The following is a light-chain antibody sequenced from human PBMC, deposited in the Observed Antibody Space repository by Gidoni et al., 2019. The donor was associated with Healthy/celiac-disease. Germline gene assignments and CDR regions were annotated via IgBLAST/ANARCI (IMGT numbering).Light chain of an antibody. Sequence: DIQLTQSPSFLSASVGDRVTITCWASQGISSYLAWYQQKPGKAPNLLIYAASTLQSGVPSRFSGSGSGTEFTLTISSLQPEDFATYYCQQLRAFGPGTRVDIK. CDR3: QQLRA. CDR2: AAS. V-gene: IGKV1-9*01. J-gene: IGKJ3*01. CDR1: QGISSY.